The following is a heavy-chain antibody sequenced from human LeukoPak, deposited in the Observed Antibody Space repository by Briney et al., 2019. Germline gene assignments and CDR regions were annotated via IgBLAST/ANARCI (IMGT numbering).Heavy chain of an antibody. CDR2: ISYDGSNK. V-gene: IGHV3-30*18. Sequence: GRSLRLSCAASGFTFSSYGMHWVRQAPGKGLEWVAVISYDGSNKYYADSVKGRFTISRDNSKNTLYLQMNSLRAEHTAVYYCAKVSIQTYFDYWGQGTLVTVSS. CDR1: GFTFSSYG. D-gene: IGHD1-1*01. J-gene: IGHJ4*02. CDR3: AKVSIQTYFDY.